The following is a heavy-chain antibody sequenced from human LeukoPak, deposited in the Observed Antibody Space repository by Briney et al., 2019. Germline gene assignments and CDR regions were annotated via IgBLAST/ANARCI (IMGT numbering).Heavy chain of an antibody. CDR2: IYYSGST. CDR3: ARHAVGSSSWQDY. D-gene: IGHD6-13*01. CDR1: GGSISSYY. Sequence: PSETLSLTCTVSGGSISSYYWSWIRQPPGKGLEWIGYIYYSGSTNYNPSLKSRVTISVDTSKNQFSLELSSVTAADTAVYYCARHAVGSSSWQDYWGQGTLVTVSS. J-gene: IGHJ4*02. V-gene: IGHV4-59*08.